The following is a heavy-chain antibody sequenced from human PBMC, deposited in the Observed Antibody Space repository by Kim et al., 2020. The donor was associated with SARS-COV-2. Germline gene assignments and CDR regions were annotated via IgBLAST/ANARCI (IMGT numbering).Heavy chain of an antibody. D-gene: IGHD4-17*01. Sequence: SETLSLTCTVSGGSISSGGYYWSWIRQHPGKGLEWIGYIYYSGSTYYNPSLKRRVTISVDTSKNQFSLKLSSVTAADTAVYYCARTNGDYEGLGAFDIWGQGTMVTVSS. V-gene: IGHV4-31*03. J-gene: IGHJ3*02. CDR2: IYYSGST. CDR1: GGSISSGGYY. CDR3: ARTNGDYEGLGAFDI.